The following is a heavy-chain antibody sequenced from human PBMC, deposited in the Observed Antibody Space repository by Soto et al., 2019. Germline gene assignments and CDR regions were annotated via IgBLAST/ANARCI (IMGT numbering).Heavy chain of an antibody. D-gene: IGHD2-21*01. CDR3: AKPLVMWRRGPQSNTKDYCGMDV. CDR1: GFTFSSYG. Sequence: QVQLVESGGGVVQPGRSLRLSCAASGFTFSSYGMHWVRQAPGKGLEWVAVISYDGSNKYYADSVKGRFTISRDNSKDRLYLQMNSLRTEDTAVYYGAKPLVMWRRGPQSNTKDYCGMDVWGQGTTVTVSS. J-gene: IGHJ6*02. V-gene: IGHV3-30*18. CDR2: ISYDGSNK.